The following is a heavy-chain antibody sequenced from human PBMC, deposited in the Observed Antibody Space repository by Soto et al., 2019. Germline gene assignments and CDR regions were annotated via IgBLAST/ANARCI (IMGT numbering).Heavy chain of an antibody. CDR3: ARGGLLPDY. J-gene: IGHJ4*02. CDR2: ISHSGST. V-gene: IGHV4-30-2*01. CDR1: GGSTSSGGYS. D-gene: IGHD6-19*01. Sequence: QLQLQESGSGLVKPSQTLSLTCAVSGGSTSSGGYSWSWLRQPPGKGLEWIGYISHSGSTYYNPSLKSRVTISXXTSKNQFSLRLSSXXAADTAVYYCARGGLLPDYWGQGTLVTVSS.